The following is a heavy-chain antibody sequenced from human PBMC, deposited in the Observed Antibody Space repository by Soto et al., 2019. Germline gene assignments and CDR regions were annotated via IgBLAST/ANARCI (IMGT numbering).Heavy chain of an antibody. V-gene: IGHV3-23*01. CDR2: ISGSGGST. J-gene: IGHJ4*02. CDR3: AKDQGSSRYKIDY. CDR1: GFTFSNYA. Sequence: EVQLLESGGGLVQPGGSLRLSCAASGFTFSNYAVTWVRQAPGKGLEWVSTISGSGGSTYYADSVKGRFTISRDNSKNTLYLQMNSLRAEDTAVYYCAKDQGSSRYKIDYWGQGTLVTVSS. D-gene: IGHD6-13*01.